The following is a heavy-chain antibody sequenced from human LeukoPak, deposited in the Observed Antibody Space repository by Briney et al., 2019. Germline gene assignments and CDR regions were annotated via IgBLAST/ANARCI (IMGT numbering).Heavy chain of an antibody. CDR1: GGSISSGGYY. Sequence: SETLSLTCTVSGGSISSGGYYWSWIRQPPGKGLEWIGEINHSGSTNYNPSLKSRVTISVDTSKNQFSLKLSSVTAADTAVYYCARVVISRTGVVVVAAANAFDIWGQGTMVTVSS. J-gene: IGHJ3*02. CDR2: INHSGST. V-gene: IGHV4-39*07. CDR3: ARVVISRTGVVVVAAANAFDI. D-gene: IGHD2-15*01.